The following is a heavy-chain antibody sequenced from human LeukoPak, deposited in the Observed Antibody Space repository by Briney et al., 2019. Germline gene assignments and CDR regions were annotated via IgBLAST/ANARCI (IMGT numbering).Heavy chain of an antibody. J-gene: IGHJ4*02. D-gene: IGHD1-26*01. CDR2: ISSSSSAI. V-gene: IGHV3-48*01. CDR1: EFTVSSYS. Sequence: PGGSLRLSCAASEFTVSSYSMNWVRQAPGKGLEWVSYISSSSSAIHYADSVRGRFTISRDNAKNELYLQMNSLRAEDTAVYYCARDLGLDYWGQGTLVTVSS. CDR3: ARDLGLDY.